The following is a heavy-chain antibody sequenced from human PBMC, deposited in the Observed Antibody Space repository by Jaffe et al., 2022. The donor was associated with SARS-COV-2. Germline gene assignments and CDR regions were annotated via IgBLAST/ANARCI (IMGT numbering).Heavy chain of an antibody. V-gene: IGHV4-61*02. J-gene: IGHJ4*02. CDR1: GGSISSGSYY. D-gene: IGHD5-18*01. CDR3: AREGSVDTAMVLTVDY. Sequence: QVQLQESGPGLVKPSQTLSLTCTVSGGSISSGSYYWSWIRQPAGKGLEWIGRIYTSGSTNYNPSLKSRVTISVDTSKNQFSLKLSSVTAADTAVYYCAREGSVDTAMVLTVDYWGQGTLVTVSS. CDR2: IYTSGST.